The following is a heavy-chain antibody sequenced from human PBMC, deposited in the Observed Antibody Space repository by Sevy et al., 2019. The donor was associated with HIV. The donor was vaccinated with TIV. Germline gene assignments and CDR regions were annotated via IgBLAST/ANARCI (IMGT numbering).Heavy chain of an antibody. Sequence: GGSLRLSCAASGFTFNSYSINWVRQAPGKELEWVSYISGLSNYIYYADSLKGRFTISRDNAKDSVYLQMNSLRVEDTAVYYCARGENWNYAEYWGQGILVTVSS. CDR2: ISGLSNYI. D-gene: IGHD1-7*01. J-gene: IGHJ4*02. CDR3: ARGENWNYAEY. CDR1: GFTFNSYS. V-gene: IGHV3-21*01.